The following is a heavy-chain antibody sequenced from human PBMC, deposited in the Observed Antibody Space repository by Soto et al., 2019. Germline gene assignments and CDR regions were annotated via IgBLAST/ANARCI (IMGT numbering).Heavy chain of an antibody. Sequence: EVQLVESGGGLVQPGGSLRLSCAVTGFTISSNYMNWVRQAPGKGLEWVSVMYAAGSTYYEDCVKGRFNISRDNSKNTVYLQMNSLRGEDKAVYYCARGSNSNNWKLFDYWGQGTLVTVSS. D-gene: IGHD1-1*01. CDR2: MYAAGST. V-gene: IGHV3-66*01. CDR3: ARGSNSNNWKLFDY. CDR1: GFTISSNY. J-gene: IGHJ4*02.